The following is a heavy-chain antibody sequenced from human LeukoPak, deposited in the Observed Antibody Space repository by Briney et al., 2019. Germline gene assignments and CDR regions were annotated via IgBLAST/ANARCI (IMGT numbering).Heavy chain of an antibody. CDR2: IYSGGST. CDR3: ARDKAVVGSYYYYGMDV. V-gene: IGHV3-66*01. CDR1: GFTVSSNY. D-gene: IGHD6-19*01. J-gene: IGHJ6*02. Sequence: GGSLRLSCAASGFTVSSNYMSWVRQAPGKGLEWVSVIYSGGSTYYADSVKGRFTISRDNSKNTLYLQMNSLRAEDTAVYYCARDKAVVGSYYYYGMDVWGQGTTVTVSS.